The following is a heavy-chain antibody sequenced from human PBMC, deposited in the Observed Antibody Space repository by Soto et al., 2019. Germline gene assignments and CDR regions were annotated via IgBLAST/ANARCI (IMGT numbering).Heavy chain of an antibody. CDR3: ARPPARFKLLSYCDL. CDR1: GFTFSTYA. V-gene: IGHV3-30*01. J-gene: IGHJ4*02. D-gene: IGHD3-16*01. Sequence: PGGSLRLSCAASGFTFSTYAIHWVRLAPGKGLEWVAVISYDGNNKYYVDSVKGRFTISRDNSKNTLYLQMNSLRAEDTAMYFCARPPARFKLLSYCDLWGQGNLV. CDR2: ISYDGNNK.